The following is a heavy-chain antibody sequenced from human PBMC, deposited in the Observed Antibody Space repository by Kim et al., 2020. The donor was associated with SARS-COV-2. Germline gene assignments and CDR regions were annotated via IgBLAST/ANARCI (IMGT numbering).Heavy chain of an antibody. V-gene: IGHV1-2*02. Sequence: ASVKVSCKASGYTFTGYYMHWVRQAPGQGLEWMGWINPNSGGTNYAQKFQGRVTMTRDTSISTAYMELSRLRSDDTAVYYCARDGPDFWSGYYPETYYYGMDVWGQGTTVTVSS. J-gene: IGHJ6*02. CDR3: ARDGPDFWSGYYPETYYYGMDV. CDR1: GYTFTGYY. CDR2: INPNSGGT. D-gene: IGHD3-3*01.